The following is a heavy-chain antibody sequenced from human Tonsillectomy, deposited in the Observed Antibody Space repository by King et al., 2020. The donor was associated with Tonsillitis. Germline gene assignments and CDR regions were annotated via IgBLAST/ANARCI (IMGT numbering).Heavy chain of an antibody. Sequence: VQLVESGAEVKKPGESLKISCKGSGYSFNNHWIGWVRQMPGKGLEWMGIFYPGDSDNKYSPSFQGQVTISADKSINTAYLQWSSLKASDTAIYYCAGVADFVIVKYFGYGGQGTLVTV. J-gene: IGHJ4*02. V-gene: IGHV5-51*03. CDR3: AGVADFVIVKYFGY. CDR2: FYPGDSDN. CDR1: GYSFNNHW. D-gene: IGHD2-15*01.